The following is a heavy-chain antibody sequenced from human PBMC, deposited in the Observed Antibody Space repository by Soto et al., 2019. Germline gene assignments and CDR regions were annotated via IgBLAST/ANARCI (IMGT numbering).Heavy chain of an antibody. CDR1: GYSISSGYY. D-gene: IGHD3-22*01. V-gene: IGHV4-38-2*01. CDR2: IYHSGST. Sequence: TLSLTCAVSGYSISSGYYWGWIRQPPGKGLEWIGSIYHSGSTYYNPSLKSRVTISVDTSKNQFSLTLSSVTAADTAVYYCARGSNYYDSSGQTILNWFDPWGQGTLVTVSS. J-gene: IGHJ5*02. CDR3: ARGSNYYDSSGQTILNWFDP.